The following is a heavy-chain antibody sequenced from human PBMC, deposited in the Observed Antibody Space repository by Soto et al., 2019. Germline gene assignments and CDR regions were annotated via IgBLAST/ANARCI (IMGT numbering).Heavy chain of an antibody. CDR1: GGSISSYY. CDR3: ARGLVPAAMPFDY. V-gene: IGHV4-59*08. Sequence: SETLSLTCTVSGGSISSYYWSWIRQPPGKGLEWIGYIYYSGSTNYNPSLKSRVTISVDTSKNQFSLKLSSVTAADTAVYYCARGLVPAAMPFDYWGQGTLVTVSS. D-gene: IGHD2-2*01. J-gene: IGHJ4*02. CDR2: IYYSGST.